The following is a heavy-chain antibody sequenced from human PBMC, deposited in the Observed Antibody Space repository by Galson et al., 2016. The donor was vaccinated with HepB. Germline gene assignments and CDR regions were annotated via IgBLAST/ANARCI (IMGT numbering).Heavy chain of an antibody. V-gene: IGHV3-23*01. CDR1: GFSFSNYA. CDR2: ISNSGDIT. J-gene: IGHJ4*02. CDR3: AKDGDSSGWYDLDY. D-gene: IGHD6-19*01. Sequence: SLRLSCAASGFSFSNYAMNWVRQAPGKGLEWVSAISNSGDITYYADSVKGRFTISRDNSKNTLYVQMNSLRAEDTAGYYCAKDGDSSGWYDLDYWGQGTLVTGSS.